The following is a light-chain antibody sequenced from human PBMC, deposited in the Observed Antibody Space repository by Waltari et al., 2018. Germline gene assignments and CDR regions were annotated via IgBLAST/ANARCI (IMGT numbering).Light chain of an antibody. CDR3: QSGDNSGTFVK. Sequence: SHELTQPPSVSVSPGQTARITCSGDELSNQYAYWYQQRPGQAPALVLYTDSERPLGIPERFSGSSSGTTVTLAISGVQAEDAADYHCQSGDNSGTFVKFGGGTKLTVL. V-gene: IGLV3-25*03. CDR1: ELSNQY. J-gene: IGLJ2*01. CDR2: TDS.